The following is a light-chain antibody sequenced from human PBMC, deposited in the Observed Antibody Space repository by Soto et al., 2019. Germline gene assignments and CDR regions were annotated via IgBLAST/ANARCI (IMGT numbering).Light chain of an antibody. Sequence: SYELTQPPSVSVAPGQTASITCGGNVIGSISVHWYQQKPGQAPVLVVFDDSDRPSGIPERFSGSNSRNTATLTISRVEAGDEADYYCQVWDSSSDHVIFGGGTKRTVL. J-gene: IGLJ2*01. V-gene: IGLV3-21*02. CDR2: DDS. CDR3: QVWDSSSDHVI. CDR1: VIGSIS.